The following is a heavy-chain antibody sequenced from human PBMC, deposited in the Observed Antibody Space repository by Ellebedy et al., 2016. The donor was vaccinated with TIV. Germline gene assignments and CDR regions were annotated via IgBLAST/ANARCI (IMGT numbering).Heavy chain of an antibody. J-gene: IGHJ4*02. CDR1: GLTFSSHA. V-gene: IGHV3-23*01. CDR3: AKYLTGWQVDY. D-gene: IGHD1-20*01. Sequence: PGGSLRLSCAASGLTFSSHAMSWVRQAPGKGLEWVSSITESGGNTYYADSVKGRFTISRDNSKNTLYLQMNSLRAEDTAVYYCAKYLTGWQVDYWGQGTLVTVSS. CDR2: ITESGGNT.